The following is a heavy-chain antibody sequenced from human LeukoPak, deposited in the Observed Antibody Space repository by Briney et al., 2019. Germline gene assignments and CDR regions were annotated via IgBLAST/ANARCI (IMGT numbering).Heavy chain of an antibody. D-gene: IGHD3-22*01. Sequence: SETLSLTCTVSGGSISSGGYYWSWIRQHPGKGLEWIGYIYYSGSTYYNPSLKSRVTISVDTSKSQFSLKLSTVTAADTAVYYCARTIPDYYDSSGYWFDYWGQGTLVTVSS. J-gene: IGHJ4*02. V-gene: IGHV4-31*03. CDR2: IYYSGST. CDR1: GGSISSGGYY. CDR3: ARTIPDYYDSSGYWFDY.